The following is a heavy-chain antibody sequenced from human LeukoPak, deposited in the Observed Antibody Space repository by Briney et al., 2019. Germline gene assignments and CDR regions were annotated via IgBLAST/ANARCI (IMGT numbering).Heavy chain of an antibody. CDR3: ARVPGITMIGIFQH. CDR1: GYTFTSYG. CDR2: ISAYNGNT. V-gene: IGHV1-18*01. D-gene: IGHD3-22*01. Sequence: ASVKVPCKASGYTFTSYGISWVRQAPGQGLEWMGWISAYNGNTNYAQKLQGRVTMTTDTSTSTAYMELRSLRSDDTAVYYCARVPGITMIGIFQHWGQGTLVTVSS. J-gene: IGHJ1*01.